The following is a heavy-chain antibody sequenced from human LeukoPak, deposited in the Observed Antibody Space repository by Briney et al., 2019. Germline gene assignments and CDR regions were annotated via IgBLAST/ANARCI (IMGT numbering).Heavy chain of an antibody. CDR3: ARFRSGYYSTNPAFDY. J-gene: IGHJ4*02. Sequence: SETLSLTCTVSGGSISSYYWTWIRQPAGKGLEWIGRIYTSGSTNYNPSLKSRVTMSVDTSKNQFSLKLSSVTAADTAVYYCARFRSGYYSTNPAFDYWGQGTLVTVSS. V-gene: IGHV4-4*07. CDR2: IYTSGST. D-gene: IGHD3-22*01. CDR1: GGSISSYY.